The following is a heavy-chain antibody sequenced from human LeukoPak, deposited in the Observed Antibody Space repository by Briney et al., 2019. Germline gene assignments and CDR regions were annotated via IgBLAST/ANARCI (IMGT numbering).Heavy chain of an antibody. J-gene: IGHJ4*02. V-gene: IGHV4-59*01. Sequence: SETLSLTCTVSGVSISSYYWSWIRQPPGKELEWIGYIYYSGTTNYNPSLKSRVTISVDTSKNQFSLKLSSVTAADTAVCYCARGRAARPGDYWGQGTLVTVSS. CDR1: GVSISSYY. D-gene: IGHD6-6*01. CDR2: IYYSGTT. CDR3: ARGRAARPGDY.